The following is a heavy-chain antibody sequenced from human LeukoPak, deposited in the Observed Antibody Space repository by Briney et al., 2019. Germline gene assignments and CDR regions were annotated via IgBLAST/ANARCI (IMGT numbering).Heavy chain of an antibody. CDR2: IYYSGNT. D-gene: IGHD2-8*01. Sequence: PSETLSLTCSVSGXSISNSNYYWGWIRQPPGKGLESIGTIYYSGNTYYNPSLKSRVTISVDTSKNQLSLKLSSVTAADTAVYYCARHNGMYYYYYGMDVWGQGTTVTVSS. V-gene: IGHV4-39*01. CDR3: ARHNGMYYYYYGMDV. CDR1: GXSISNSNYY. J-gene: IGHJ6*02.